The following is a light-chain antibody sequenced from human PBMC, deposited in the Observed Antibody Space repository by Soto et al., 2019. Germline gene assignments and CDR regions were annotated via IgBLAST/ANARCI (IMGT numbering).Light chain of an antibody. CDR3: AAWDHSLSGWM. V-gene: IGLV1-47*01. CDR2: RNN. Sequence: QSVLTKPPSASATPGQRVTISCSGSSSNIGSDFVFWYQQLPGTAPKLLIYRNNQRPSGVPDRFSGSKSGTSASLAISGLRSEDEADYYCAAWDHSLSGWMIGRGTKLTVL. CDR1: SSNIGSDF. J-gene: IGLJ3*02.